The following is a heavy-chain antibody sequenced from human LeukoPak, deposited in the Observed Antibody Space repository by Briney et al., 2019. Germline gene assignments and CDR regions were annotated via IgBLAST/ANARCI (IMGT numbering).Heavy chain of an antibody. J-gene: IGHJ4*02. D-gene: IGHD3-16*02. CDR1: GFTFSSYA. Sequence: GGSLRLSCAASGFTFSSYAMSWVRQAPGKGLEWVSAISGSGGSTYYADSVKGRFTISRDNSKNTLYLQMNSLRAEDTAVYYCAKGGVMITFGGVIPFDYWGQGTLVTASS. CDR2: ISGSGGST. CDR3: AKGGVMITFGGVIPFDY. V-gene: IGHV3-23*01.